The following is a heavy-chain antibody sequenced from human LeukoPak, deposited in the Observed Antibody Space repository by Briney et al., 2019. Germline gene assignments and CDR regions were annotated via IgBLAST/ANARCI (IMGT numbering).Heavy chain of an antibody. CDR2: IIPIFGTA. Sequence: SVKVSCKASGGTFSSYAISWVRQAPGQGLEWMGGIIPIFGTANYAQKFQGRVTITADESTSTAYMELGSLRSEDTAVYYCAGTIAVAAPVAFDIWGQGTMVTVSS. CDR1: GGTFSSYA. J-gene: IGHJ3*02. V-gene: IGHV1-69*13. CDR3: AGTIAVAAPVAFDI. D-gene: IGHD6-19*01.